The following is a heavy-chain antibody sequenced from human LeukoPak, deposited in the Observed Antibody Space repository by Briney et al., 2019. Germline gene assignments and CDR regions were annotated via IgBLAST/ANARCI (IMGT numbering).Heavy chain of an antibody. D-gene: IGHD6-19*01. CDR3: ARDPYSSGWYYFDY. CDR1: GGSFSGYY. Sequence: SETLSLTCAVYGGSFSGYYWSWIRQPPGKGLEWIGYIYYSGSTNYNPSLKSRVTISVDTSKNQFSLKLSSVTAADTAVYYCARDPYSSGWYYFDYWGQGTLVTVSS. V-gene: IGHV4-59*01. J-gene: IGHJ4*02. CDR2: IYYSGST.